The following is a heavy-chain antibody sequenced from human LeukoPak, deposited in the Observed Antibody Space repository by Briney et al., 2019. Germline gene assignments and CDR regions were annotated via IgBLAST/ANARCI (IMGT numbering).Heavy chain of an antibody. CDR3: ARVAAAYIYYYQYMDV. CDR2: IKHGGSEK. D-gene: IGHD6-13*01. J-gene: IGHJ6*03. CDR1: GFTFSAFW. Sequence: GGSLRLSCAASGFTFSAFWMTWVRQAPGKGLEWVADIKHGGSEKYYVDTGTGRFAISRDNAHTTLYLQMSCLRAEDRAVYYCARVAAAYIYYYQYMDVWGKGTTVTVSS. V-gene: IGHV3-7*01.